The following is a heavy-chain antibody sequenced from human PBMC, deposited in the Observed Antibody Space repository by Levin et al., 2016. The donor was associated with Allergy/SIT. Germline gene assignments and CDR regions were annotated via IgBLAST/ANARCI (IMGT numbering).Heavy chain of an antibody. V-gene: IGHV4-61*02. D-gene: IGHD6-19*01. CDR3: AVSPSTAVAGIVFFQR. J-gene: IGHJ1*01. CDR2: FSPSGNI. Sequence: SETLSLTCTISGGYISSDNYYWSWIRQPAGKGLEWIGRFSPSGNINYNPSLESRVTVSLDRSKRQFSLRMTSLTAADTAVYYCAVSPSTAVAGIVFFQRWGQGSQVTVSS. CDR1: GGYISSDNYY.